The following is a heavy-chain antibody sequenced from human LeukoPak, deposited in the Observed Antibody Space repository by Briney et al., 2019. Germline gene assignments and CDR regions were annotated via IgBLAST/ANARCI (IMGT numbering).Heavy chain of an antibody. D-gene: IGHD4-17*01. CDR3: AKGAADYGDYKDY. V-gene: IGHV3-30*18. CDR2: ISYDGSNK. CDR1: GFTFSSYG. J-gene: IGHJ4*02. Sequence: GGSLRFSCAASGFTFSSYGMHWVRQAPGKGLEWVAVISYDGSNKYYADSVKGRFTISRDNSKNTLYLQMNSLRAEDTAVYYCAKGAADYGDYKDYWGQGTLVTVSS.